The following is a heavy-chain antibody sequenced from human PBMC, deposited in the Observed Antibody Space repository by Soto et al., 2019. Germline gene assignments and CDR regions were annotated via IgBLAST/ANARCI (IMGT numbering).Heavy chain of an antibody. D-gene: IGHD6-6*01. J-gene: IGHJ6*03. CDR3: ARLEYLGPPPYYYYYYMDV. V-gene: IGHV4-39*01. CDR1: GGSISSSSYY. CDR2: IYYSGST. Sequence: QLQLQESGPGLVKPSETLSLTCTVSGGSISSSSYYWGWIRPPTGKGLEWIGSIYYSGSTYYNPSLKSRVIISVDTSKNQFSMKLSSVTAADTAVYYCARLEYLGPPPYYYYYYMDVWGKGTTVTVSS.